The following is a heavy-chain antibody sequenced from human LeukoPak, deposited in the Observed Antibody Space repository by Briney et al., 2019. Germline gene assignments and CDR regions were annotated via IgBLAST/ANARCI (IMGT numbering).Heavy chain of an antibody. Sequence: SETLSLTCTVSGGSISSHYWSWTRQPPGKGLEWIGYIYYSGSTNYNPSLKSRVTISVDTSKNQFSLKLSSVTAADTAVYYCARVQTYYDFWSGYYTPYYFDYWGQGTLVTVPS. CDR1: GGSISSHY. J-gene: IGHJ4*02. CDR3: ARVQTYYDFWSGYYTPYYFDY. V-gene: IGHV4-59*11. CDR2: IYYSGST. D-gene: IGHD3-3*01.